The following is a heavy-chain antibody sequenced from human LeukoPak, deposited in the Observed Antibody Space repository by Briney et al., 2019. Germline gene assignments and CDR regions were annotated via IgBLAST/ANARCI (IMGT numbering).Heavy chain of an antibody. Sequence: GASVNVSCKASGYTFTGYYIHWVRQAPGQGLEWMGWITPSGGTDYPQKFQGRVAITWDTSITTAYMDLSRLTSDDTAVYYCARDRYGDGFAHLDYWGQGALVTVSS. V-gene: IGHV1-2*02. CDR2: ITPSGGT. CDR3: ARDRYGDGFAHLDY. D-gene: IGHD5-24*01. J-gene: IGHJ4*02. CDR1: GYTFTGYY.